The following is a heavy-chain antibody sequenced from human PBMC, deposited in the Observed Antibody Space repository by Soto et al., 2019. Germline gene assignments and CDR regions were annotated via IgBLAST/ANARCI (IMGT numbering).Heavy chain of an antibody. Sequence: ASVKVSWKASGDTFTNNDFSWVRQATGQGLEWMGWMNPGSGDTGYAQKFQGRVTMTRDISIATAYMELNSLTSEDTVIYYCARMESFGSLNWFDPWGQGNLVTVS. J-gene: IGHJ5*02. V-gene: IGHV1-8*02. CDR3: ARMESFGSLNWFDP. CDR1: GDTFTNND. CDR2: MNPGSGDT. D-gene: IGHD5-18*01.